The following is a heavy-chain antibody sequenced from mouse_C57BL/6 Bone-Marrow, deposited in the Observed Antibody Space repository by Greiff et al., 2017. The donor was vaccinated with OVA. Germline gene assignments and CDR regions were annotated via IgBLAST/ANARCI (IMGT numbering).Heavy chain of an antibody. CDR3: ARIYKRWYFDV. V-gene: IGHV1-7*01. CDR1: GYTFTSYW. CDR2: INPSSGYT. Sequence: VMLVESGAELAKPGASVKLSCKASGYTFTSYWMHWVKQRPGQGLEWIGYINPSSGYTKYNQKFKDKATLTADKSSSTAYMQLSSLTYEDSAVYYCARIYKRWYFDVWGTGTTVTVSS. J-gene: IGHJ1*03. D-gene: IGHD1-3*01.